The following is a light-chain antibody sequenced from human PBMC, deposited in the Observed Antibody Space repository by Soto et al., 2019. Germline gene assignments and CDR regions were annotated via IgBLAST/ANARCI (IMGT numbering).Light chain of an antibody. CDR2: LNRDGSH. Sequence: QLVLTQSPSASASLGASVKLTCTLSSGHSNYAIAWHQQQPEKGPRYVMKLNRDGSHSKGDGIPNRFSGPSSGAERYLTISSLQSEDEADYSCQTWGTGIEIFGGGTKVTVL. CDR1: SGHSNYA. CDR3: QTWGTGIEI. V-gene: IGLV4-69*01. J-gene: IGLJ2*01.